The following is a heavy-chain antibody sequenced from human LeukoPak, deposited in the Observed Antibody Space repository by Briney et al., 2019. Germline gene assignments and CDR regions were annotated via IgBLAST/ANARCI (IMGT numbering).Heavy chain of an antibody. V-gene: IGHV4-59*01. Sequence: PSETLSLTYTVSGGSISSYYWSWIRQPPGKGLEWIGYIYYSGSTNYNPSLKSRVTISVDTSKNQFSLKLSSVTAADTAVYYCAGKGYCSGGSCYAEYFQHWGQGTLVTVSS. J-gene: IGHJ1*01. CDR2: IYYSGST. D-gene: IGHD2-15*01. CDR1: GGSISSYY. CDR3: AGKGYCSGGSCYAEYFQH.